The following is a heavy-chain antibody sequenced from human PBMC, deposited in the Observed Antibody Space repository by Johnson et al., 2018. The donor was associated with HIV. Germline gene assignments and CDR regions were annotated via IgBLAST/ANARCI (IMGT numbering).Heavy chain of an antibody. CDR3: AREASGSLDAFDI. D-gene: IGHD1-26*01. Sequence: VQLVESGGGVVQPGRSLRLSCAASGFTFSSYAMSWVRQTPGKGLEWVSAISGSGGSTYYADSVKGRFTISRDNSKNTLYLQMGSLRAEDMAVYYCAREASGSLDAFDIWGQGTMVTVSS. V-gene: IGHV3-23*04. J-gene: IGHJ3*02. CDR2: ISGSGGST. CDR1: GFTFSSYA.